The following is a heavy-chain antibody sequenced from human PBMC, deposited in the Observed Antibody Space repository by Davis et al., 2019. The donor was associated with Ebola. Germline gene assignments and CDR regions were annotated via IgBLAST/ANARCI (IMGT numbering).Heavy chain of an antibody. Sequence: GESLKISCKGSGYTFTSHWIGWVRQMPGKGLEWMGIIYPGDSDTRYSPSFQGQVTISADKSISTAYLQWSSLKASDTAMYYCARIGPGSRYYFDYWGQGTLVTVSS. CDR2: IYPGDSDT. CDR3: ARIGPGSRYYFDY. D-gene: IGHD6-13*01. J-gene: IGHJ4*02. V-gene: IGHV5-51*01. CDR1: GYTFTSHW.